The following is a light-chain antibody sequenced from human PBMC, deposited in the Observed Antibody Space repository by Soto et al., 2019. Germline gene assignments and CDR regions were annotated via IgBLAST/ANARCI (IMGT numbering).Light chain of an antibody. J-gene: IGKJ1*01. V-gene: IGKV3-15*01. CDR1: HSVSST. Sequence: EIVMTQSPATLSVSPGERATLSCRASHSVSSTLAWYQQKPGQAPRLLIYGASNRATGIPSRFSGSGSGTEFVLTISRLQSEDFAVYYCQQYNNSWTFGQGTKVEIK. CDR2: GAS. CDR3: QQYNNSWT.